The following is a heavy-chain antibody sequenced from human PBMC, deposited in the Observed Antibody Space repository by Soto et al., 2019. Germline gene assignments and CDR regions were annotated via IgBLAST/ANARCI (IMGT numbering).Heavy chain of an antibody. CDR3: VRRWSSSGNNWFDP. CDR2: INPNSGGT. CDR1: GYTFTGYY. Sequence: GASVKVSCKASGYTFTGYYMHWVRQAPGQGLEWMGWINPNSGGTNYAQKFQGRVTMTRDTSISTAYMELSRLSSVTAADTAVYYCVRRWSSSGNNWFDPWGQGTQVTVSS. V-gene: IGHV1-2*02. J-gene: IGHJ5*02. D-gene: IGHD1-1*01.